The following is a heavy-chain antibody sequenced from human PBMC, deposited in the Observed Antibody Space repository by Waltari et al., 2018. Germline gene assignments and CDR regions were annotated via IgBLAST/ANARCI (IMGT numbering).Heavy chain of an antibody. CDR3: ARDLYCSGGSCYSQYFQH. Sequence: QVQLVQSGAEVKKPGASVKVSCKASGYTFTGYYMHWVRQAPGQGLEWMGWINPNSGGTNYAQKFQGRVTMTRDTSISTAYMELSRLRSDDTAVYYCARDLYCSGGSCYSQYFQHWGQGTLVTVSS. J-gene: IGHJ1*01. V-gene: IGHV1-2*02. CDR1: GYTFTGYY. CDR2: INPNSGGT. D-gene: IGHD2-15*01.